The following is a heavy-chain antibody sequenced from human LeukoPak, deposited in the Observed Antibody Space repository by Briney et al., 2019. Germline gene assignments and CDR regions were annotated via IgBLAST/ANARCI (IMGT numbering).Heavy chain of an antibody. CDR1: GYTFTSYG. CDR2: ISAYNGNT. CDR3: ASGVPAAISSHYYMDV. D-gene: IGHD2-2*01. V-gene: IGHV1-18*01. J-gene: IGHJ6*03. Sequence: GASVKVSCKASGYTFTSYGISWVRQAPGQGLEWMGWISAYNGNTNYARKLQGRVTMTTDTSTSTAYMELRSLRSDDTAVYYCASGVPAAISSHYYMDVWGKGTTVTVSS.